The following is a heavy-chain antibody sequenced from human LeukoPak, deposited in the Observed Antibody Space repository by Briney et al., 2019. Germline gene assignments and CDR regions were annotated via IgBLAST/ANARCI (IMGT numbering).Heavy chain of an antibody. CDR3: ARSLRGTYQGALDY. J-gene: IGHJ4*02. D-gene: IGHD2-2*01. CDR1: GDSVSNYSAA. V-gene: IGHV6-1*01. CDR2: TYYRSKWYT. Sequence: SQTLSLTCVISGDSVSNYSAAWEWIRQSPSRGLEWLGRTYYRSKWYTDYALSVKSRITVSPDTSKNQFSLQLNSVTPEDTAVYYCARSLRGTYQGALDYWGQGTLVTASS.